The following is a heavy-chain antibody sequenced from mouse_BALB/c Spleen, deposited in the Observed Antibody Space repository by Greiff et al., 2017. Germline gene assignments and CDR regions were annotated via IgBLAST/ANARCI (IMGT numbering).Heavy chain of an antibody. J-gene: IGHJ4*01. D-gene: IGHD1-1*01. V-gene: IGHV5-4*02. CDR3: AREYYYGSSYYAMDY. Sequence: VQLQESGGGLVKPGGSLKLSCAASGFTFSDYYMYWVRQTPEKRLEWVATISAGGSYTYYPDSVKGRFTISRDNAKNNLYLQMSSLKSEDTAMYYCAREYYYGSSYYAMDYWGQGTSVTVSS. CDR2: ISAGGSYT. CDR1: GFTFSDYY.